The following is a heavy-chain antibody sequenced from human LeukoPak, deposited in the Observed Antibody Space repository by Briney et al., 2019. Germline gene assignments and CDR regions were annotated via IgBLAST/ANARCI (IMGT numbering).Heavy chain of an antibody. Sequence: GGSLRLSCAASGLTGSHNYVSWVRQAPGKGLEWVSAIHTSGDTCYADSVKGRFTISRDTSRNTLYLQINSLRVEDTAVYYCIVFGDSNHWGQGTLVTVSS. CDR3: IVFGDSNH. CDR2: IHTSGDT. J-gene: IGHJ5*02. CDR1: GLTGSHNY. D-gene: IGHD4-17*01. V-gene: IGHV3-53*01.